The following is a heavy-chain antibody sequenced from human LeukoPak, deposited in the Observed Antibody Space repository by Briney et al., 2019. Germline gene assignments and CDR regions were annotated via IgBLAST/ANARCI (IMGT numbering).Heavy chain of an antibody. CDR2: IYPGDSDT. D-gene: IGHD3-10*01. V-gene: IGHV5-51*01. CDR3: ARLVSNNWFDP. CDR1: GSSFTSYW. Sequence: AGASLQISGQGSGSSFTSYWIGWARPLPGKGLEGMEIIYPGDSDTRYSPSFQGQVTTSADKSISTAYLQWSSLKASDTAMYYCARLVSNNWFDPWGQGTLVTVSS. J-gene: IGHJ5*02.